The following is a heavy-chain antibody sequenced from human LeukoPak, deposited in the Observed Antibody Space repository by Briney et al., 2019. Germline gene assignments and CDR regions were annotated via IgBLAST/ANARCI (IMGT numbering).Heavy chain of an antibody. D-gene: IGHD4-17*01. CDR1: GFTVSSNY. CDR3: ARASALGTVTPYYGMDV. CDR2: IYSGGST. Sequence: GGSLRLSCAASGFTVSSNYMSWVRQAPGKGLEWVSVIYSGGSTYYADSVKGRFTISRDNSKNTLYLQMNILRAEDTAVYYCARASALGTVTPYYGMDVWGQGTTVTVSS. J-gene: IGHJ6*02. V-gene: IGHV3-53*01.